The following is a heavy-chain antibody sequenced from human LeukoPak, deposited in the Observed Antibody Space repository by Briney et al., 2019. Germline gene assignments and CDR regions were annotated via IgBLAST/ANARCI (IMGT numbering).Heavy chain of an antibody. D-gene: IGHD2-21*02. J-gene: IGHJ3*02. CDR2: ISYDGSNK. V-gene: IGHV3-30-3*01. Sequence: PGRSLRLSCAASGFTFSSYAMHWVRQAPGKGLEWVAVISYDGSNKYYADSVKGRFTISRDNSKNTLYLQMNSLRAEDTAVYYCARDLHGVAYCGGDCYSGAFDIWGQGTMVTVSS. CDR3: ARDLHGVAYCGGDCYSGAFDI. CDR1: GFTFSSYA.